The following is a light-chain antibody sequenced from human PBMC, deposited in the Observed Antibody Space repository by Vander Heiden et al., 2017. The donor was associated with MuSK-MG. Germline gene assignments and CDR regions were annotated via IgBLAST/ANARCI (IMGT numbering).Light chain of an antibody. J-gene: IGLJ2*01. CDR2: YKSDSDK. CDR3: MIWHSSAVV. Sequence: AVLTQPAPLSALPGASARPTRTLPRGLNLGTYRIYWYQQKPGNPPQYPLRYKSDSDKQQRSGVPSRFSGSKDASANAGILLIAGLQAEDEADYYCMIWHSSAVVFGGGTKLTVL. CDR1: RGLNLGTYR. V-gene: IGLV5-45*01.